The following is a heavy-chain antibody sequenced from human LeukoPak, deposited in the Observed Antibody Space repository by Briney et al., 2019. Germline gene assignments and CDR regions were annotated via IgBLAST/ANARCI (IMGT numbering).Heavy chain of an antibody. CDR2: INTDGSST. Sequence: GSLRLSCAASGFTFSGYWMHWVRQAPGKGPVWLSRINTDGSSTAYADSVKGRFTISRDNAKNTLYLQLNSLRAEDTAVYYCVKDYYYYYMDVWGNGTTVTVS. CDR3: VKDYYYYYMDV. J-gene: IGHJ6*03. V-gene: IGHV3-74*01. CDR1: GFTFSGYW.